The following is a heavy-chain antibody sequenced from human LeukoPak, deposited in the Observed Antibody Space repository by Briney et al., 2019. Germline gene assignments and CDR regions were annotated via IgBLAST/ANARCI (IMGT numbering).Heavy chain of an antibody. J-gene: IGHJ4*02. Sequence: SETLSLTCAVYGGSFSGYYWSWIRQPPGKGLEWIGEINHSGSTSYNPSFKSRVTISVDTSKNQFSLKLSSVTAADTAVYYCARYSPYFDYWGQGTLVTVSS. D-gene: IGHD5-18*01. V-gene: IGHV4-34*01. CDR1: GGSFSGYY. CDR2: INHSGST. CDR3: ARYSPYFDY.